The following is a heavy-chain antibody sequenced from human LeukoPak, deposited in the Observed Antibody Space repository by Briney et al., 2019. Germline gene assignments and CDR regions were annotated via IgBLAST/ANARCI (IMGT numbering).Heavy chain of an antibody. CDR2: INSDGSST. D-gene: IGHD4-17*01. J-gene: IGHJ5*02. CDR1: GFTFSSYW. CDR3: ASAPTKSDYPWFDP. Sequence: PGGSLRLSCAASGFTFSSYWMHWVRQAPGKGLVWVSRINSDGSSTSYADSVKGRFTISRDNAKNTLYLQMKSLRAEDTAVYYCASAPTKSDYPWFDPWGQGTLVTVSS. V-gene: IGHV3-74*01.